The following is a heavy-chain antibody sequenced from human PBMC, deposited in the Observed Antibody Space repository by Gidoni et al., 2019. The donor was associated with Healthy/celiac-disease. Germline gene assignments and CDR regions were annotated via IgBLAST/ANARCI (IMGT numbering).Heavy chain of an antibody. CDR3: ARGRGVFGVVTPFDY. Sequence: QVQLQQWGAGLLKPSETLSLTCAVYGGSFSGYYWSWIGQPPGKGLEWIGEINHSGSTNYNPSLKSRVTISVDTSKNQFSLKLSSVTAADTAVYYCARGRGVFGVVTPFDYWGQGTLVTVSS. J-gene: IGHJ4*02. CDR1: GGSFSGYY. D-gene: IGHD3-3*01. CDR2: INHSGST. V-gene: IGHV4-34*01.